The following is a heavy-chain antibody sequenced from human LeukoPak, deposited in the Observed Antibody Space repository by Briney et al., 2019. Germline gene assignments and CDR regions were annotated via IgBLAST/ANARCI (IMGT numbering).Heavy chain of an antibody. CDR1: GFTFSSYA. CDR2: ISGSGGST. J-gene: IGHJ4*02. V-gene: IGHV3-23*01. CDR3: AKDEPRSSGWYLRGKFDY. Sequence: GGSLRLSCAASGFTFSSYAMSWVRQAPGKGLEWVSAISGSGGSTYYADSVKGRFTISRDNSKNTLYLQMNSLRAEDTAVYYCAKDEPRSSGWYLRGKFDYWGQGTLVTVSS. D-gene: IGHD6-19*01.